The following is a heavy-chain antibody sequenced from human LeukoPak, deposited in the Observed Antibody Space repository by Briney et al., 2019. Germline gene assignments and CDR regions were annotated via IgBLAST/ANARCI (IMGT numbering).Heavy chain of an antibody. V-gene: IGHV3-33*01. CDR2: IWYDGSNK. CDR1: GFTFSSYG. J-gene: IGHJ4*02. CDR3: AREGNYYDSSGYYPSLYYFDY. D-gene: IGHD3-22*01. Sequence: GGSLRLSCAASGFTFSSYGMHWVRQAPGKGLEWVAVIWYDGSNKYYADSVKGRFTISRDNSKNTLYLQTNSLRAEDTAVYYCAREGNYYDSSGYYPSLYYFDYWGQGTLVTVSS.